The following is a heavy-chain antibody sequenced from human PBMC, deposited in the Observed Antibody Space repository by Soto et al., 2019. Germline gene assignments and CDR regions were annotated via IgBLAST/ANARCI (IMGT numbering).Heavy chain of an antibody. Sequence: GGSLRPSCTASGFTFGDYAMSWVRQAPGRGLEWLGFIRSKAYGGTTEYAASVKGRFTISRDDSKSIAYLQMNSLKTEDTAVYYCTRYNGRYDLNYFDSWGQGTLVTVSS. J-gene: IGHJ4*02. CDR3: TRYNGRYDLNYFDS. D-gene: IGHD1-26*01. CDR1: GFTFGDYA. V-gene: IGHV3-49*04. CDR2: IRSKAYGGTT.